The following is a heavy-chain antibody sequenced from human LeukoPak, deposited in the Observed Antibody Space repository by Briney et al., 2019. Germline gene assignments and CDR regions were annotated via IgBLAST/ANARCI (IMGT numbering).Heavy chain of an antibody. D-gene: IGHD3-22*01. CDR2: INHSGST. J-gene: IGHJ5*02. Sequence: PSETLSLTCAVYGGSFSGYYWSWIRQPPGKGLEWIGEINHSGSTNYNPSLKSRVTISEDTSKNQFSLKLSSVTAADTAVYYCARGLSKDYDSSGYQSWFDPWGQGTLVTVSS. CDR1: GGSFSGYY. V-gene: IGHV4-34*01. CDR3: ARGLSKDYDSSGYQSWFDP.